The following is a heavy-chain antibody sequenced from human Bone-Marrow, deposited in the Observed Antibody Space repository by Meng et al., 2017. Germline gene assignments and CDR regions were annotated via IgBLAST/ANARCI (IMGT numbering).Heavy chain of an antibody. V-gene: IGHV3-11*04. CDR2: ISSSGSTI. CDR1: GFTFSDYY. J-gene: IGHJ4*02. Sequence: GESLKISCAASGFTFSDYYMSWIRQAPGKGLEWVSYISSSGSTIYYADSVKGRFTISRDNSKNTLYLQMNSLRAEDTAVYYCARDYGGYDYSPDYWGQGTLVTVSS. D-gene: IGHD5-12*01. CDR3: ARDYGGYDYSPDY.